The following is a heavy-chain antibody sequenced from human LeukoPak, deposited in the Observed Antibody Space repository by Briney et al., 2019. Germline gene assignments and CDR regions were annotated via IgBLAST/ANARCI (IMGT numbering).Heavy chain of an antibody. CDR1: GGSISSYY. J-gene: IGHJ4*02. Sequence: SETLSLTCTVSGGSISSYYWSWIRQPAGKGLEWIGRIYTSGSTNYNPSLKSRVTMSVDTSKNQFSLKLSSVTAADTAVYYCARGGDSSGHYYVLDYWGQGTLVTVSS. CDR2: IYTSGST. V-gene: IGHV4-4*07. D-gene: IGHD3-22*01. CDR3: ARGGDSSGHYYVLDY.